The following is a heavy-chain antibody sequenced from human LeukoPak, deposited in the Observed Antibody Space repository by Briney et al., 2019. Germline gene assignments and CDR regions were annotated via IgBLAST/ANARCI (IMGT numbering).Heavy chain of an antibody. CDR1: GFTFSSYG. V-gene: IGHV3-30*02. D-gene: IGHD1-26*01. Sequence: PGGSLRLSCAASGFTFSSYGMHWVRQAPGKGLEWVAFIRYDGSNKYYADSVKGRFTISRDNSKNTLYLQMNSLRAEDTAVYYCAQARIVGASNYFDYWGQGTLVTVSS. CDR3: AQARIVGASNYFDY. CDR2: IRYDGSNK. J-gene: IGHJ4*02.